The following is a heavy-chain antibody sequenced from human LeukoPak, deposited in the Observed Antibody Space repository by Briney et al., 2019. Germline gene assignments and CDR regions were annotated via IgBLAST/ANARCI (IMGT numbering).Heavy chain of an antibody. Sequence: SVKVSCKASGGTFSSYAISWVRQAPGQGLEWMGGIIPIFGTANYAQKFQGRVTITTDESTSTAYMELSSLRSEDTAVYYCARGDFWSGYYYYYYMDVWGKGTTVTVSS. CDR1: GGTFSSYA. CDR3: ARGDFWSGYYYYYYMDV. CDR2: IIPIFGTA. J-gene: IGHJ6*03. D-gene: IGHD3-3*01. V-gene: IGHV1-69*05.